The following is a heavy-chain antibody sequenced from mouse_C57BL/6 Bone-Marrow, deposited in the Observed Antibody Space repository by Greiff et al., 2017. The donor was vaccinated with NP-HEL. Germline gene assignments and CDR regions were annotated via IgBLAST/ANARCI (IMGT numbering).Heavy chain of an antibody. D-gene: IGHD2-2*01. CDR3: ARCVVTGGYSDY. Sequence: EVQLQESGPELVKPGASVKIPCKASGYTFTDYNMDWVKQSHGKSLEWIGDINPNNGGTIYNQKFKGKATLTVDKSSSTAYMELRSLTSEDTAVYYCARCVVTGGYSDYWGQGTTLTVSS. CDR1: GYTFTDYN. J-gene: IGHJ2*01. CDR2: INPNNGGT. V-gene: IGHV1-18*01.